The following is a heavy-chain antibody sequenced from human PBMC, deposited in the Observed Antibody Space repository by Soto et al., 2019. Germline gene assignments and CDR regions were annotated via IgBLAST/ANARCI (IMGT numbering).Heavy chain of an antibody. CDR3: ARPGLVPAAIPLGYYYYYYGMDV. V-gene: IGHV1-69*13. CDR2: IIPIFGTA. D-gene: IGHD2-2*02. CDR1: GGTFSSYA. Sequence: VASVKVSCKASGGTFSSYAISWVRQAPGQGLEWMGGIIPIFGTANYAQKFQGRVTITADESTSTAYMELSSLRSEDTAVYYCARPGLVPAAIPLGYYYYYYGMDVWGQGTTVTVSS. J-gene: IGHJ6*02.